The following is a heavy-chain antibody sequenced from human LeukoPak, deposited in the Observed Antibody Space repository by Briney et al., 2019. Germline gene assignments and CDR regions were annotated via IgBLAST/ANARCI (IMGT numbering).Heavy chain of an antibody. CDR2: IIPIFGTT. J-gene: IGHJ5*02. Sequence: ASVKVSCKASGGTFSRYGISWLRQAPGQGLEWMGGIIPIFGTTYYTQRFQGRVTITADESTNTVYMELSSLRSEDTAVYYCARGGEAAAGVNWFDPWGQGTLVTVSS. D-gene: IGHD6-13*01. V-gene: IGHV1-69*13. CDR1: GGTFSRYG. CDR3: ARGGEAAAGVNWFDP.